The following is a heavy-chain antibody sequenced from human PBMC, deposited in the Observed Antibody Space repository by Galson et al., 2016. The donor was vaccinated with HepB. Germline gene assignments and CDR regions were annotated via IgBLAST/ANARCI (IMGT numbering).Heavy chain of an antibody. CDR2: IYWDDDK. CDR1: GFSLTTSGVG. V-gene: IGHV2-5*02. Sequence: PALVKPTQTLTLTCSFSGFSLTTSGVGVGWIRQPPGKALEWLALIYWDDDKRYSTSLRSRLSITKDTSKNHVVLTVTSVDPMDTATYYCAHRRDLYSFDYWGQGTLVTVSS. J-gene: IGHJ4*02. D-gene: IGHD2-21*02. CDR3: AHRRDLYSFDY.